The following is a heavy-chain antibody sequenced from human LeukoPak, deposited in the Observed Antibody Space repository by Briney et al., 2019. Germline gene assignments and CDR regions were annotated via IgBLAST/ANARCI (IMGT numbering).Heavy chain of an antibody. Sequence: PGGSLRLSCAASGFTFSNYAMSWVRQAPGKGLEWVSAISGSGGDTYYADSVKGRFTISRDNSKNTLYLHMNSLRAEDTAVYYCAKRYNTLTSYYSHCDYWGQGTLVTVPS. CDR3: AKRYNTLTSYYSHCDY. J-gene: IGHJ4*02. V-gene: IGHV3-23*01. D-gene: IGHD3-9*01. CDR1: GFTFSNYA. CDR2: ISGSGGDT.